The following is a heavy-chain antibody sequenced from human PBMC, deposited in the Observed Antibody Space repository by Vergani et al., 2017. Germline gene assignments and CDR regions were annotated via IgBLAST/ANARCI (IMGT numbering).Heavy chain of an antibody. V-gene: IGHV1-69*01. J-gene: IGHJ4*02. CDR2: ISPIFGTA. CDR1: GGTFSSYA. CDR3: ATAPSFYSGSYWWWNY. D-gene: IGHD1-26*01. Sequence: QVQLVQSGAEVKKPGSSVKVSCKASGGTFSSYAISWVRPAPGQGLEWMGGISPIFGTANYAQKFQGRVTITADESTSTAYMELSSLRSEDTAVYYCATAPSFYSGSYWWWNYWGQGTLVTVSS.